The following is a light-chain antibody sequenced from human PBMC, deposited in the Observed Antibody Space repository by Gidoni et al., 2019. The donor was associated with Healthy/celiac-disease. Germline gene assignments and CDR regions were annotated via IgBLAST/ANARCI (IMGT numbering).Light chain of an antibody. CDR1: QSISSW. CDR3: QQYNSYLT. Sequence: DIQMTPSPSTLSASVGDRVTITCRASQSISSWLAWYQQKPGKAPKLLIYDASSLESGVPSRLSGSGSGTEFTLTISSLQPDDFATYYCQQYNSYLTFGQGTKVEIK. V-gene: IGKV1-5*01. CDR2: DAS. J-gene: IGKJ1*01.